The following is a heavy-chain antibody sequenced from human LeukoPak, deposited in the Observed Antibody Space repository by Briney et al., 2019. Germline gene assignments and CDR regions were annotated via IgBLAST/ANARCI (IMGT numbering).Heavy chain of an antibody. Sequence: GGSLRLSCAASGFTFSSYGMHRGRQAPGKGLEWVAVIWYDGINKYYADAVKGRFTISRDNSKNTLYLQMNSLRAEDMAVYYCAKDSRVYYDILTGYCGLDYWGQGTLVTVSS. V-gene: IGHV3-33*06. J-gene: IGHJ4*02. D-gene: IGHD3-9*01. CDR3: AKDSRVYYDILTGYCGLDY. CDR1: GFTFSSYG. CDR2: IWYDGINK.